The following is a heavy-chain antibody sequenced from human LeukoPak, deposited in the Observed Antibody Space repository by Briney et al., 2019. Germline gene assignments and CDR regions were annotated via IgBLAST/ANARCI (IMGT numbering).Heavy chain of an antibody. CDR3: AKDQYYSPRWYYYYMDV. J-gene: IGHJ6*03. CDR2: ISYDGSNK. V-gene: IGHV3-30*18. CDR1: GFTFSSYG. Sequence: GRSLRLSCAASGFTFSSYGMHWVRQAPGKGLEWVAVISYDGSNKYYADSVKGRFTISRDNSKNTLYLQMNSLRAEDTAVYYCAKDQYYSPRWYYYYMDVWGKGTTVTVSS. D-gene: IGHD3-10*01.